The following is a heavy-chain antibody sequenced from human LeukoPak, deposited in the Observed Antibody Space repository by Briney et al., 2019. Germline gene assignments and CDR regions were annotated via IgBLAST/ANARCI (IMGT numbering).Heavy chain of an antibody. Sequence: GRSLRLSCAASGFTFSSYGMHWVRQAPGKGLEWVAVISYDGNNKYYADSVKGRFTISRDNSKNTLYLQMDNLRAEDTAVYYCAKYQRQWLPKGGFDYWGQGTLVTVSS. V-gene: IGHV3-30*18. CDR2: ISYDGNNK. D-gene: IGHD6-19*01. CDR1: GFTFSSYG. CDR3: AKYQRQWLPKGGFDY. J-gene: IGHJ4*02.